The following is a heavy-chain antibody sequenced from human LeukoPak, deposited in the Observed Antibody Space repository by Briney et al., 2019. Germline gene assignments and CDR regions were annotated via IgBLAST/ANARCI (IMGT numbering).Heavy chain of an antibody. CDR2: INTDGSST. D-gene: IGHD3-22*01. CDR1: GFTFSSYW. CDR3: ARATTNYYESSRDYFDY. V-gene: IGHV3-74*01. Sequence: PGGSLRLSCAASGFTFSSYWMHWVRQAPGEGLVWVSRINTDGSSTSYADSVKGRFTISRDNAKNTLYMQMNSLRAEDTAVYYCARATTNYYESSRDYFDYWGQGTLVTVSS. J-gene: IGHJ4*02.